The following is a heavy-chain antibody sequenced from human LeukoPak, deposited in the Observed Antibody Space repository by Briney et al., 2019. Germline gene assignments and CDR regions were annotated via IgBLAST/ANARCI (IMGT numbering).Heavy chain of an antibody. CDR1: GYTFTSYD. J-gene: IGHJ4*02. V-gene: IGHV1-8*01. CDR2: MNPNSGNT. CDR3: ARLDYDILTGSFVIDY. D-gene: IGHD3-9*01. Sequence: ASVTVSCKASGYTFTSYDINWVRQAPGQGLEWMGWMNPNSGNTGYAQKFQGRVTMTRNTSISTAYMELSSLRSEDTAVYYCARLDYDILTGSFVIDYWGQGTLVTVSS.